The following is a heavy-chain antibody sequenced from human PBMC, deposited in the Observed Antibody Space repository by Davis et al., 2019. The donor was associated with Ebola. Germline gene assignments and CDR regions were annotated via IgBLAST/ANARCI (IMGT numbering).Heavy chain of an antibody. CDR1: GYTFTSYA. Sequence: ASVKVSCKASGYTFTSYAMNWVRQAPGQGLEWMGWINTNTGNPTYAQGFTGRFVFSLDTSVSTAYLQISSLKAEDTAVYYCARRLSSGWTFNWFDPWGQGTLVTVSS. V-gene: IGHV7-4-1*02. CDR2: INTNTGNP. CDR3: ARRLSSGWTFNWFDP. D-gene: IGHD6-19*01. J-gene: IGHJ5*02.